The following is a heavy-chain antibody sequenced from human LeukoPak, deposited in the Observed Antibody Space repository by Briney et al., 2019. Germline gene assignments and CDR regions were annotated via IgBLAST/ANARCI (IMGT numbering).Heavy chain of an antibody. CDR1: GFTFSNYV. D-gene: IGHD2/OR15-2a*01. Sequence: SRGSLRLSCVASGFTFSNYVMSWVRQAPGKGLQWVATTSASGTIIRYADSVKGRFTISRDNSKNTLYLQMNSLRAEDTALYYCAKDVNRDYFRFCDYWGQGTLVTVSS. CDR3: AKDVNRDYFRFCDY. V-gene: IGHV3-23*01. J-gene: IGHJ4*02. CDR2: TSASGTII.